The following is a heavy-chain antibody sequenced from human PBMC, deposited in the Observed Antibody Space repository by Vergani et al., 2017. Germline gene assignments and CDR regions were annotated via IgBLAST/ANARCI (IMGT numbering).Heavy chain of an antibody. D-gene: IGHD2/OR15-2a*01. V-gene: IGHV3-30*02. CDR2: IRYDGSSE. CDR3: ANSVIAGNVGVAYLGAEV. J-gene: IGHJ6*02. Sequence: QVQILQSGGGVVQPGGSLRLSCTLSGFTLNTYGIHWVRQAPGKGLEWVSFIRYDGSSEYYGDSVKGRFTISRDKSQNTVNLQMNSLRTEDTAVYFCANSVIAGNVGVAYLGAEVWGRGTTGTVSS. CDR1: GFTLNTYG.